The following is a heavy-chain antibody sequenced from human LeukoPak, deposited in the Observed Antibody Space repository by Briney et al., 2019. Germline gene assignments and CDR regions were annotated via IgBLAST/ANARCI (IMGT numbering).Heavy chain of an antibody. CDR3: AASGIAAAGIFGHKLDY. Sequence: PSETLSLTCTVSGGSISSYCWSWIRQPAGKGLEWIGRIYTSGSTNYNPSLKSRVTMSVDTCMKQFSLKLSSVTAADTAVYYCAASGIAAAGIFGHKLDYWGQGTLVTVSS. CDR1: GGSISSYC. CDR2: IYTSGST. J-gene: IGHJ4*02. V-gene: IGHV4-4*07. D-gene: IGHD6-13*01.